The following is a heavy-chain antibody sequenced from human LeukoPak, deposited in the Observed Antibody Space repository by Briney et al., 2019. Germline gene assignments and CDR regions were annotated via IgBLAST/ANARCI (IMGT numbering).Heavy chain of an antibody. CDR1: GYTFTGYY. D-gene: IGHD3-22*01. CDR2: INPNSGGT. CDR3: ARVWYSSGYYYPGGNYYYYYMDV. Sequence: GASVKVSCKASGYTFTGYYMHWVRQAPGQGLEWMGRINPNSGGTNYAQKFQGRVTMTRDTSISTAYMELSSLRSEDTAVYYCARVWYSSGYYYPGGNYYYYYMDVWGKGTTVTVSS. V-gene: IGHV1-2*06. J-gene: IGHJ6*03.